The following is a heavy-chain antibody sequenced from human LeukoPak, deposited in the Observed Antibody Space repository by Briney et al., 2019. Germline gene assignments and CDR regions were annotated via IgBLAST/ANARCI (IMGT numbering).Heavy chain of an antibody. CDR1: GGTFSSYA. V-gene: IGHV1-69*01. D-gene: IGHD3-3*01. CDR3: ARGNYRDYDFWSGELNAFDI. Sequence: SVKVSCKASGGTFSSYAISWVRQAPGQGLEWVGGIIPIFGTANYAQKFQGRVTITADESTSTAYMELSSLRSEDTAVYYCARGNYRDYDFWSGELNAFDIWGQGTMVTVSS. J-gene: IGHJ3*02. CDR2: IIPIFGTA.